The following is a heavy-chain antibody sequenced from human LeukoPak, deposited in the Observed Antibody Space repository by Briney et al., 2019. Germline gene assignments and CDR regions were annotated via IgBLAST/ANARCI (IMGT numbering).Heavy chain of an antibody. CDR1: GFTFSSYE. CDR3: ARETYYYDSSGYYSDY. CDR2: ISSSGSTI. D-gene: IGHD3-22*01. J-gene: IGHJ4*02. Sequence: GGSLRLSCAASGFTFSSYEMNWVRQAPGKGLEWVSYISSSGSTIYYADSVKGRFTISRDSAKNSLYLQMNSLRAEDTAVYYCARETYYYDSSGYYSDYWGQGTLVTVSS. V-gene: IGHV3-48*03.